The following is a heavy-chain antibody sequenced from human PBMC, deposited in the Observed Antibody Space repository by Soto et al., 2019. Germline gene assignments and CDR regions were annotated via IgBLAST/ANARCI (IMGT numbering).Heavy chain of an antibody. CDR2: INPSGGST. V-gene: IGHV1-46*01. Sequence: ASVKVSCKASGYTFTSYYMHWVRQAPGQGLEWMGIINPSGGSTSYAQKFQGRVTMTRDTSTSTVYMELSSLRSEDTAVYYCARDGRGVVVVAATLHYYYGMDVWGQGPRSPSP. J-gene: IGHJ6*02. D-gene: IGHD2-15*01. CDR3: ARDGRGVVVVAATLHYYYGMDV. CDR1: GYTFTSYY.